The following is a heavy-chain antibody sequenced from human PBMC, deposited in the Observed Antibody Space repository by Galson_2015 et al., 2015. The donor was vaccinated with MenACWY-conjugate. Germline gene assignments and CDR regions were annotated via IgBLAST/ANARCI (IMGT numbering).Heavy chain of an antibody. D-gene: IGHD1-26*01. CDR1: GFAVSSNY. J-gene: IGHJ4*02. V-gene: IGHV3-53*01. CDR3: AMSGAYELFDY. Sequence: SLRLSCAASGFAVSSNYMSWVRQAPGKGLEWVSIIYSGGTTHYADSVKGRFTISRDNSENTVYLQMNSLRAEDTAVYYCAMSGAYELFDYWGQGTLVTVSS. CDR2: IYSGGTT.